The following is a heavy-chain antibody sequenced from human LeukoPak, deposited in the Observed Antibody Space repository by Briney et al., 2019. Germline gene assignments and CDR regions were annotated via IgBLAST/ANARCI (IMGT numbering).Heavy chain of an antibody. CDR3: APRGDIEHSYGYGKWFDP. J-gene: IGHJ5*02. CDR1: GGSFSGYY. V-gene: IGHV4-34*01. CDR2: INHSGST. Sequence: PSETLSLTCAVYGGSFSGYYGSWIRQPPGKGLEWIGEINHSGSTNYNASLKSRVTISVDTSKNQFSLRLSSVTAADTAVYYCAPRGDIEHSYGYGKWFDPWGQGTRFTVSS. D-gene: IGHD5-18*01.